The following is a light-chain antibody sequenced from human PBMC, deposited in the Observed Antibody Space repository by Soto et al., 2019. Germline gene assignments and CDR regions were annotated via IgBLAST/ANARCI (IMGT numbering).Light chain of an antibody. Sequence: DIPMTQSPSSLSASVGDRVTITCRASQSISTYLNWYQHKPGKAPKLLIYAASNLQSGVPSRFSGSGSGTDFTLTISSLQPEDFATYYCQQSYSAPWTFGQGAKVEI. CDR2: AAS. CDR3: QQSYSAPWT. J-gene: IGKJ1*01. V-gene: IGKV1-39*01. CDR1: QSISTY.